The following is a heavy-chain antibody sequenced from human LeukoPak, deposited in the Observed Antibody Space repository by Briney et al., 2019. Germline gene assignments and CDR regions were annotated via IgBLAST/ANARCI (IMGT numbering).Heavy chain of an antibody. D-gene: IGHD6-19*01. J-gene: IGHJ4*02. V-gene: IGHV3-30-3*01. CDR3: AKDPWQWLGG. Sequence: GGSLRLSCAASGFTFSSYVMHWVRQAPGKGLEWVAVISYDGSNKYYADSVKGRFTISRDNSKNTLYLQMNSLRAEDTAVYYCAKDPWQWLGGWGQGTLVTVSS. CDR2: ISYDGSNK. CDR1: GFTFSSYV.